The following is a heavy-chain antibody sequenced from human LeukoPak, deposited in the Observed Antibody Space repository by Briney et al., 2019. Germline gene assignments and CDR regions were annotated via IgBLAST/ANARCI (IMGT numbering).Heavy chain of an antibody. CDR3: AKLAPMVRELYYYYGMDV. D-gene: IGHD3-10*01. CDR2: ISYDGSNK. V-gene: IGHV3-30*18. CDR1: GFTFSSYG. J-gene: IGHJ6*02. Sequence: GRSLRLSCAASGFTFSSYGMHWVRQAPGKGLEWVAVISYDGSNKYYADSVRGRFTISRDNSKNTLYLQMNSLRAEDTAVYYCAKLAPMVRELYYYYGMDVWGQGTTVTVSS.